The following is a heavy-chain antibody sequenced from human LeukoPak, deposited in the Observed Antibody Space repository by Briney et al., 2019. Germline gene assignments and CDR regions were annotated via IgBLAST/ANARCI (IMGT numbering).Heavy chain of an antibody. Sequence: GGSLRLSCAASGFTFSSYSMNWVRQAPGKGLEWVSSISSSSSYIYYADSVKGRSTISRDNSKNTLYLHMDSLRAEDTAVYYCAQHASYFYDSTGYHFDFWGQGTLVTVSS. J-gene: IGHJ4*02. CDR3: AQHASYFYDSTGYHFDF. CDR2: ISSSSSYI. V-gene: IGHV3-21*04. D-gene: IGHD3-22*01. CDR1: GFTFSSYS.